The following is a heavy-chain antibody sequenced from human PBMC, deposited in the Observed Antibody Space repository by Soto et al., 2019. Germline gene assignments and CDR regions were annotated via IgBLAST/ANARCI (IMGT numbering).Heavy chain of an antibody. D-gene: IGHD2-21*02. Sequence: SETPSLTCAFSGGSISSGGYSWSWIRQPPGKGLEWIGYIYHSGSTYYNPSLKSRVTISVDRSKNQFSLKLSSVTAADTAVYYCARVAYCGGDCYRGFDPWGQGTLVTVSS. CDR1: GGSISSGGYS. CDR3: ARVAYCGGDCYRGFDP. CDR2: IYHSGST. V-gene: IGHV4-30-2*01. J-gene: IGHJ5*02.